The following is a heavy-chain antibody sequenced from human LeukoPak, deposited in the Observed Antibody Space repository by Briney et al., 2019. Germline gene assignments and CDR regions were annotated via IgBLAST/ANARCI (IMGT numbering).Heavy chain of an antibody. V-gene: IGHV3-53*01. D-gene: IGHD3-22*01. CDR1: GFTVSSNY. J-gene: IGHJ1*01. CDR2: IYSGGST. Sequence: GGSLRRSCAASGFTVSSNYMSWVRQAPGKGLEWVSVIYSGGSTYYADSVKGRFTISRDNSKNTLYLQMNSLRAEDTAVYYCARGYYYDSSGYYGAEYFQHWGQGTLVTVSS. CDR3: ARGYYYDSSGYYGAEYFQH.